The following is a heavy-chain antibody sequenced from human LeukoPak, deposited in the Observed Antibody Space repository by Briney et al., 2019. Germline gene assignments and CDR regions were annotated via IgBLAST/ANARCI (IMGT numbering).Heavy chain of an antibody. CDR1: GGSISSGSYY. V-gene: IGHV4-61*02. D-gene: IGHD4-17*01. CDR3: ARECYGDYLDY. CDR2: IYTSGST. J-gene: IGHJ4*02. Sequence: SDTLSLTCTVSGGSISSGSYYWGWIRQPAGRGLEWIGRIYTSGSTNYNPSLKSRVTISVDTSKNQFSLKLSSVTAADTAVYYCARECYGDYLDYWGQGTLVTVSS.